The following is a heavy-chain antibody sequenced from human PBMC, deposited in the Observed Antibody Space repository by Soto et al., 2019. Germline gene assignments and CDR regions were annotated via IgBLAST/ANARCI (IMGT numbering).Heavy chain of an antibody. CDR1: GLNCSSYD. D-gene: IGHD3-9*01. CDR2: ISPNGGST. Sequence: GGSLILSCSASGLNCSSYDVHWVRQAPGKGLEFVAGISPNGGSTYYADSVKGRSTISRDNSTNTLDLQMSSLRTDDTAVYDCVKLTDYWGQRSLVTVSS. J-gene: IGHJ4*02. CDR3: VKLTDY. V-gene: IGHV3-64D*06.